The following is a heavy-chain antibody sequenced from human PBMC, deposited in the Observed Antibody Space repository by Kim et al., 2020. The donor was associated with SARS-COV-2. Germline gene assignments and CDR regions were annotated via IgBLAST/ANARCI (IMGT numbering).Heavy chain of an antibody. CDR2: ISYDGSNI. CDR3: ARPLGRTIFGVNGMDV. J-gene: IGHJ6*02. V-gene: IGHV3-30-3*01. Sequence: GGSLRLSCAASGFTFSSYAMHWVRQAPGKGLEWVAVISYDGSNIYYADSVKGRFTISRDNSKNTLYLQMNSLRAEDTAVYYCARPLGRTIFGVNGMDVWGQGTTVTVSS. D-gene: IGHD3-3*01. CDR1: GFTFSSYA.